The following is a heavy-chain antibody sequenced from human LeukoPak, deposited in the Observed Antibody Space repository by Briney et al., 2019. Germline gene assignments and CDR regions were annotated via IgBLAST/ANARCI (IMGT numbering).Heavy chain of an antibody. D-gene: IGHD3-3*01. Sequence: SETLSLTCTVSGGSISSYYWSWIRQPPGKGLEWIGYIYYSGSTNYNPSLKSLVTISVDTSKNQFSLKLSSVTAADTAVYYCARALVFNYYDFWSGYYHWFDPWGQGTLVTVSS. CDR3: ARALVFNYYDFWSGYYHWFDP. J-gene: IGHJ5*02. CDR2: IYYSGST. V-gene: IGHV4-59*01. CDR1: GGSISSYY.